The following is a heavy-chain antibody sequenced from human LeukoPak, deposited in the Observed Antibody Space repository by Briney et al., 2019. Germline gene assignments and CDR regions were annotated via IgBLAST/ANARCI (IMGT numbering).Heavy chain of an antibody. CDR2: LKQDGSEK. J-gene: IGHJ4*02. V-gene: IGHV3-7*01. D-gene: IGHD5-24*01. CDR3: ARGSRWLQLQFFNY. Sequence: GSLRLSCAASGFNFSRFWMSWVRQAPGEGLGWVAKLKQDGSEKYYVDSVKGRFTISRDNAKNSLYLQMNSLRAEDTAVYYCARGSRWLQLQFFNYWGQGTLVTVSS. CDR1: GFNFSRFW.